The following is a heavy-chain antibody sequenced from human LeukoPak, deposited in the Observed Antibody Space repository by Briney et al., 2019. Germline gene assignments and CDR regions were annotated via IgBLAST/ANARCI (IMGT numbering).Heavy chain of an antibody. CDR2: ISSSSTYI. J-gene: IGHJ5*02. D-gene: IGHD1/OR15-1a*01. CDR3: ARDSRRNTNWFDP. Sequence: GGSLRLSCAASGFTFSSYTMNWVRQAPGKELEWVSSISSSSTYIYYADSVKGRFTISRGNAKNSLYLQMNSLRAEDTAVYYCARDSRRNTNWFDPWGQGTLVTVSS. CDR1: GFTFSSYT. V-gene: IGHV3-21*01.